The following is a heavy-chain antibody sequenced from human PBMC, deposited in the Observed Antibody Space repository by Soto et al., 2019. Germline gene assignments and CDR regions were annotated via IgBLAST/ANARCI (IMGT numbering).Heavy chain of an antibody. Sequence: PSDTLSLTCAVSGVSIISSNWWSWVRQPPGKGLEWIGEIYHSGSTNYNPSLKSRVTISVDKSKNQFSLKLSSVTAADTAVYYCARLQGYCITTGCYGHYAMDVWGQGTTVT. CDR3: ARLQGYCITTGCYGHYAMDV. D-gene: IGHD2-2*01. J-gene: IGHJ6*02. V-gene: IGHV4-4*02. CDR2: IYHSGST. CDR1: GVSIISSNW.